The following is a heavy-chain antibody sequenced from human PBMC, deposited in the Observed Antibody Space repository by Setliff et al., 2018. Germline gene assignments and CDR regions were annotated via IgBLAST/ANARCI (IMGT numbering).Heavy chain of an antibody. V-gene: IGHV1-69*05. CDR3: ARDRDIVVALDSIGASSLGDY. J-gene: IGHJ4*02. CDR2: IIPMFGTP. CDR1: GDSFNNYA. Sequence: GASVKVSCKASGDSFNNYAISWVRQAPGQGLEWMGGIIPMFGTPAYAQKFQDRVTITTDESTSTAYMELDSLRSEDTAVYYCARDRDIVVALDSIGASSLGDYWGQGTLVTVSS. D-gene: IGHD2-15*01.